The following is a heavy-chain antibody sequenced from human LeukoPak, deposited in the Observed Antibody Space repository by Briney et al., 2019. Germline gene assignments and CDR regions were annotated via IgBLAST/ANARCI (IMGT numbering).Heavy chain of an antibody. V-gene: IGHV3-21*01. Sequence: GGSLRLSCAASGFTFNTYSLNWVRQAPGKGLEWVSSIISGHSYIDYADSVKGRFTISRDNARNSLYLQMNSLRAEDTAVYYCARSSGWYGWFDPWGQGTLVTVSS. CDR1: GFTFNTYS. D-gene: IGHD6-19*01. J-gene: IGHJ5*02. CDR2: IISGHSYI. CDR3: ARSSGWYGWFDP.